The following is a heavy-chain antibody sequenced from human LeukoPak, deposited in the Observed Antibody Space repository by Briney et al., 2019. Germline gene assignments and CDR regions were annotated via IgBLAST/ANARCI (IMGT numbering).Heavy chain of an antibody. CDR3: ARDEGGNWNYENAFGI. V-gene: IGHV1-46*01. J-gene: IGHJ3*02. CDR1: GYTFTSYY. CDR2: INPSGGST. D-gene: IGHD1-7*01. Sequence: ASVKVSCKASGYTFTSYYMHWVREAPGQGLEWMGIINPSGGSTRYAQKFQGRVTMTRDTSTSTLYMELSSLRSEDTAVYYCARDEGGNWNYENAFGIWGQGTMVTVSS.